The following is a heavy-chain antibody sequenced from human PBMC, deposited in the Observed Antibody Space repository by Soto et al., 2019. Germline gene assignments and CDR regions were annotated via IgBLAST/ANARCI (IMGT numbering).Heavy chain of an antibody. D-gene: IGHD6-6*01. Sequence: SVKVSSKASGGTFSSYAISWLRQAPGQGLEWMGGIIPIFGTANYAQKFQGRVTITADESTSTAYMELSSLRSEDTAVYYCARDRGGGGIAARPWLDYYGMDVWGQGTTVTVSS. CDR3: ARDRGGGGIAARPWLDYYGMDV. CDR2: IIPIFGTA. J-gene: IGHJ6*02. CDR1: GGTFSSYA. V-gene: IGHV1-69*13.